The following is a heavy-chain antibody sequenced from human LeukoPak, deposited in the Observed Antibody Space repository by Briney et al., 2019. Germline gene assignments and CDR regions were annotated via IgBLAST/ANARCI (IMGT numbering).Heavy chain of an antibody. CDR1: GFSFSNYW. CDR3: ARPGEDENSGYEY. J-gene: IGHJ4*02. Sequence: GESLKISCRGLGFSFSNYWIGWVRQMPGKGLEWMGIIFPGDSDTRYSPSFLGQVSISADNSLNTAYLQWNNLSASDTAMYYCARPGEDENSGYEYWGQGTQVIVSS. D-gene: IGHD3-22*01. CDR2: IFPGDSDT. V-gene: IGHV5-51*01.